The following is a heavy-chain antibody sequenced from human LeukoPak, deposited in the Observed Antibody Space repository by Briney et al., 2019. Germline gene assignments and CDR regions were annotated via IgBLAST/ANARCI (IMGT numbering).Heavy chain of an antibody. V-gene: IGHV3-23*01. CDR2: ITGRADTT. CDR3: TKANFDH. Sequence: AGSLRLSCAASGFTFSSYAMTWVRQAPGKGLEWVSVITGRADTTYYADSVKGRFTISRDNSKNMVYLQMNSLRVEDTAMYYCTKANFDHWGQGTMVTVSS. CDR1: GFTFSSYA. J-gene: IGHJ3*01.